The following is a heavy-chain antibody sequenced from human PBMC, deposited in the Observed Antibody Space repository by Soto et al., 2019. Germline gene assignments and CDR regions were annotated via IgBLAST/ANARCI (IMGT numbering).Heavy chain of an antibody. J-gene: IGHJ6*02. Sequence: QVPLVQSGAEVKKPGASVKVSCKASGYTFTGYYMHWVRQAPGQGLEWMGWINPNSGGTNYAQKFQGWVTMTRDTSISTAYMELSRLRSDDTAVYYCARDHSDYSNYGPYYYYGMDVWGQGTTVTVSS. V-gene: IGHV1-2*04. CDR2: INPNSGGT. CDR3: ARDHSDYSNYGPYYYYGMDV. D-gene: IGHD4-4*01. CDR1: GYTFTGYY.